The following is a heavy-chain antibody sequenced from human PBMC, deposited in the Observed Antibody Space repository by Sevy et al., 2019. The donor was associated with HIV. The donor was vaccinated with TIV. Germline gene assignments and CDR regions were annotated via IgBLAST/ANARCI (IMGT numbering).Heavy chain of an antibody. V-gene: IGHV4-31*03. Sequence: SETLSLTCTVSGGSISSGDYYWSWIRQHPGKGLEWIGYIYYSGSTNYNPSLKSRVTISVDTSKNQFSLKLSSVTAADTAVYYCARGGIAARSFDYWGLGTLVTVSS. CDR2: IYYSGST. CDR1: GGSISSGDYY. CDR3: ARGGIAARSFDY. J-gene: IGHJ4*02. D-gene: IGHD6-25*01.